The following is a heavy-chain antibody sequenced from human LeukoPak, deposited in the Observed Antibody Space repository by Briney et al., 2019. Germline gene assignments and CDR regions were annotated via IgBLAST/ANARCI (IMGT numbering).Heavy chain of an antibody. D-gene: IGHD6-19*01. V-gene: IGHV3-48*03. Sequence: GGSLRLSCEASGFTFSTYEMNWVRQTPGKGLEWVSYISSSGSTIYYADSVKGRFTISRDNAKNSLYLQMNSLRAEDTAVYYCARSGWYSDYWGQGTLVTVSS. CDR3: ARSGWYSDY. CDR1: GFTFSTYE. J-gene: IGHJ4*02. CDR2: ISSSGSTI.